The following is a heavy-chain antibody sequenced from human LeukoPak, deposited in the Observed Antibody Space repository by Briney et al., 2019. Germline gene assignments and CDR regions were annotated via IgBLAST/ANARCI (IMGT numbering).Heavy chain of an antibody. D-gene: IGHD6-13*01. Sequence: PSETLSLTCTVSGGSISSSSYYWGWIRQPPGKGLEWIGSIYYSGSTYYNPSLKSRVTISVDTSKNQFSLKLSSVTAADTAVYYCASDSSSWYPYYYYYYMDVWGKGTTVTISS. CDR3: ASDSSSWYPYYYYYYMDV. CDR1: GGSISSSSYY. J-gene: IGHJ6*03. CDR2: IYYSGST. V-gene: IGHV4-39*07.